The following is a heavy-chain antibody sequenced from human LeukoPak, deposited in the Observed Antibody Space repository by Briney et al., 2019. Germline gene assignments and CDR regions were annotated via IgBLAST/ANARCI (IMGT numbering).Heavy chain of an antibody. V-gene: IGHV3-48*01. CDR2: ISVSSSTI. CDR3: ARGFGWSGFYFDY. D-gene: IGHD3-3*01. J-gene: IGHJ4*02. Sequence: GGSLRLSCAASGFTFSTYSMNWVRQAPGKGLEWVSYISVSSSTIYYADSVKGRFTISRDNAKNSLYLQMNSLRAEDTAVYYCARGFGWSGFYFDYWGQGTLVTVSS. CDR1: GFTFSTYS.